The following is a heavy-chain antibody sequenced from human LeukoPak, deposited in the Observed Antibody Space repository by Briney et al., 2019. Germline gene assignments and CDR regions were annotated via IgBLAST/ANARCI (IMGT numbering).Heavy chain of an antibody. CDR3: ARDLSCSGGSCYRDSWFDP. CDR2: IIPIFGTA. Sequence: SVKVSCKASGGTFSSYAISWVRQAPGQGLEWMGRIIPIFGTANYAQKFQGRVTITTDESTSTAYMELSSLRSEDTAVYYCARDLSCSGGSCYRDSWFDPWGQGTLVTVSS. J-gene: IGHJ5*02. CDR1: GGTFSSYA. D-gene: IGHD2-15*01. V-gene: IGHV1-69*05.